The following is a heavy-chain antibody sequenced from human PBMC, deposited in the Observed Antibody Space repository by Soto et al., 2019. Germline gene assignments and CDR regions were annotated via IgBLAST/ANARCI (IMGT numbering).Heavy chain of an antibody. V-gene: IGHV1-69*02. CDR1: GGTFSSYT. CDR3: ATGYYGYADY. J-gene: IGHJ4*02. Sequence: QVQLVQSGAEVKKPGSSVKVSCKASGGTFSSYTISWVRQAPGQGLEWMGRIIPILGIANYAQKFQGRVTIXGDKSTSTAYMELSSLRSEDTAVYYCATGYYGYADYWGQGTLVTVSS. D-gene: IGHD3-10*01. CDR2: IIPILGIA.